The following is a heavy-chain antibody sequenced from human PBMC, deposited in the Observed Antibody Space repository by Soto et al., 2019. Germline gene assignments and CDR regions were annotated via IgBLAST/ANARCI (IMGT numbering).Heavy chain of an antibody. V-gene: IGHV3-30*18. CDR2: ISYDGTNK. D-gene: IGHD3-22*01. Sequence: GSLRLSCAASGFTFSSYGMHWVRQAPGKGLEWVAFISYDGTNKYYADSVKGRFTISRDNSKNTLYLQMNSLRAEDTAVYYCAKSPGMYYYDSSGYYHYDYWGQGTLVTVSS. CDR1: GFTFSSYG. CDR3: AKSPGMYYYDSSGYYHYDY. J-gene: IGHJ4*02.